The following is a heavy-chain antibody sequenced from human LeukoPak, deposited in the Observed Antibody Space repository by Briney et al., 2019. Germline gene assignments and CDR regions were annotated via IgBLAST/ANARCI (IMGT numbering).Heavy chain of an antibody. V-gene: IGHV1-69*04. J-gene: IGHJ4*02. CDR1: GGTFSSYA. CDR2: IIPILGIA. CDR3: ARLTPPSGWHY. Sequence: ASVKVSCKASGGTFSSYAISWVRQAPGQGLEWMGRIIPILGIANYAQKFQGRVTITADKSTSTAYMELSSLRSEDTAVYYCARLTPPSGWHYWGQGTLVTVSS. D-gene: IGHD6-19*01.